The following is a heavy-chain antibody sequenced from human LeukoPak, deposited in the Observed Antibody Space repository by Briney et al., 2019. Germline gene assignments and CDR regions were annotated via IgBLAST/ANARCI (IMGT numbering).Heavy chain of an antibody. D-gene: IGHD5-12*01. CDR2: IYYSGST. V-gene: IGHV4-59*12. J-gene: IGHJ6*02. CDR3: ARDEPSRAYSGYDYDYYYYGMDV. Sequence: SETLSLTCTVSGGSISSYYWSWIRQPPGKGLEWIGYIYYSGSTNYNPSLKSRVTISVDTSKNQFSLKLSSVTAADTAVYYSARDEPSRAYSGYDYDYYYYGMDVWGQGTTVTVSS. CDR1: GGSISSYY.